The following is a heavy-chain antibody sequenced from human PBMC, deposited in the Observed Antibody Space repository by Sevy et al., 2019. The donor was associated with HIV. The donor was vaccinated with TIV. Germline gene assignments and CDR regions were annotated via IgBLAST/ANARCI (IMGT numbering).Heavy chain of an antibody. CDR3: AREDIVLGEGNYYGMDV. CDR1: GFTVSSNY. V-gene: IGHV3-53*01. J-gene: IGHJ6*02. CDR2: IYSGGRT. Sequence: GGSLRLSCAASGFTVSSNYMSWVRQAPGKGLEWVSVIYSGGRTYYADSVKGRFTISRDNSKNTLYLQMNSQRAEDTAVYYCAREDIVLGEGNYYGMDVWGQGTTVTVSS. D-gene: IGHD3-16*01.